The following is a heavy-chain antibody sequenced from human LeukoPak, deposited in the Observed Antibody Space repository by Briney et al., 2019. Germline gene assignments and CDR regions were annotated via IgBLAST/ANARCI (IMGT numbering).Heavy chain of an antibody. D-gene: IGHD5-24*01. CDR1: GDPISKYY. CDR3: ARSPSRDGYNNLILFEN. Sequence: PSDTLSLTCTVSGDPISKYYWSWIRHPPGKGLECIGYIYYSGSTDYNPSLKSRVTISVDASENHFSLMLTLVTAADTAVYYCARSPSRDGYNNLILFENWGQGTLVTVSS. J-gene: IGHJ4*02. V-gene: IGHV4-59*08. CDR2: IYYSGST.